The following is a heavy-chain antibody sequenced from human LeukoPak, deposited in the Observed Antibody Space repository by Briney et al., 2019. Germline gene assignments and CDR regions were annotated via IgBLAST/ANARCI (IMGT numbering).Heavy chain of an antibody. CDR1: GYSISSDYY. V-gene: IGHV4-38-2*01. D-gene: IGHD3-16*02. J-gene: IGHJ3*02. Sequence: SETLSLTCAVSGYSISSDYYWGWIRQPPGKGLEWIGSIYYSGSTYYNPSLKSRVTISVSTSKNQFSLKLSSVTAEDTAVYYCARLGMEVIAFDIWGQGTMVTVSS. CDR2: IYYSGST. CDR3: ARLGMEVIAFDI.